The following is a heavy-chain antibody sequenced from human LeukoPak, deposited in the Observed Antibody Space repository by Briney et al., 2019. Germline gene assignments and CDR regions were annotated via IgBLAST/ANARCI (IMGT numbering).Heavy chain of an antibody. V-gene: IGHV3-30*18. CDR3: AKELGVAGFDY. CDR1: GFTFSSYG. J-gene: IGHJ4*02. Sequence: GGSLRLSCAASGFTFSSYGMHWVRQAPGKGLEWVAVISYDGSNKYYADSVKGRFTISRDNSKNTLYLKMNSLRAEDTAVYYCAKELGVAGFDYWGQGTLVTVS. CDR2: ISYDGSNK. D-gene: IGHD6-19*01.